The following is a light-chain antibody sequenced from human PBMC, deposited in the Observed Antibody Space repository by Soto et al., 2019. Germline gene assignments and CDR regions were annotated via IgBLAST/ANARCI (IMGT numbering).Light chain of an antibody. Sequence: DIQMTHSPSSASASVGDRVTITCRASQGISSWFAWYQQKPGKATKLLIYAASSLQSGVPSRFSGSGSGTGFTLTVSSLQPEDFATYYCQQAYTFALSFGGGTKVEIK. J-gene: IGKJ4*01. CDR2: AAS. CDR1: QGISSW. V-gene: IGKV1-12*01. CDR3: QQAYTFALS.